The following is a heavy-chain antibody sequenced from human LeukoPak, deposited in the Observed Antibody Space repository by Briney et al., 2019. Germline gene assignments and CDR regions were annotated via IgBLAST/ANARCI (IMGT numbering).Heavy chain of an antibody. Sequence: GGSLRLSCAASGFTFSSYSMSWVRQAPGKGLEWVSYISSSGGTIYDADSVRGRFTISRDNAKNSLYLQMNSLRDEGTAVYYCARERGYNCGYSDYWGQGTLVTVSS. J-gene: IGHJ4*02. V-gene: IGHV3-48*02. CDR2: ISSSGGTI. CDR3: ARERGYNCGYSDY. CDR1: GFTFSSYS. D-gene: IGHD5-18*01.